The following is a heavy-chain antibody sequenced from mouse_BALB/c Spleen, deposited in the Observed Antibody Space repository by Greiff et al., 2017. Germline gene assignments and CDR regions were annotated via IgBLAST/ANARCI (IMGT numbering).Heavy chain of an antibody. CDR1: GFTFSSYG. J-gene: IGHJ2*01. D-gene: IGHD2-1*01. CDR2: INSNGGST. CDR3: ARGNYGNYFDY. Sequence: EVKLMESGGGLVQPGGSLKLSCAASGFTFSSYGMSWVRQTPDKRLELVATINSNGGSTYYPDSVKGRFTISRDNAKNTLYLQMSSLKSEDTAMYYCARGNYGNYFDYWGQGTTLTVSS. V-gene: IGHV5-6-3*01.